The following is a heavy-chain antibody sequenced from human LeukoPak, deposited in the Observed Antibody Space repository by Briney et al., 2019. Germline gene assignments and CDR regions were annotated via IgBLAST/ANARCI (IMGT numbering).Heavy chain of an antibody. V-gene: IGHV4-34*01. J-gene: IGHJ5*02. CDR2: INHSGST. CDR3: ARVQWDLSGWFDP. Sequence: PSETLSLTCAVYGGSFSGYYWSWIRQPPGKGLEWIGEINHSGSTNYNPSLKSRVTISVDTSKNQFSLKLSSVTAADTAVYYCARVQWDLSGWFDPWGQGTLVTVSS. CDR1: GGSFSGYY. D-gene: IGHD1-26*01.